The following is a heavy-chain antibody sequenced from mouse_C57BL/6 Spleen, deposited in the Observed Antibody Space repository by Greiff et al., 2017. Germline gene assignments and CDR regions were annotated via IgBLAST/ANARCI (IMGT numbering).Heavy chain of an antibody. J-gene: IGHJ1*03. D-gene: IGHD3-3*01. Sequence: VQLQQPGAELVMPGASVKLSCKASGYTFPSYWMHWVKQRPGQGLEWIGEIDPSDSYTNYNQKFKGKSTLTVDKSSSTAYMPLSSLTSEDSAVYYCARGKWDSGGYFEVWGTGTTVTVSS. CDR3: ARGKWDSGGYFEV. CDR2: IDPSDSYT. V-gene: IGHV1-69*01. CDR1: GYTFPSYW.